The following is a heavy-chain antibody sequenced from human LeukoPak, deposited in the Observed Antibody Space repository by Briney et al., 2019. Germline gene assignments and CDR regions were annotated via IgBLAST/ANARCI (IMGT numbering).Heavy chain of an antibody. CDR1: RYTFTGYY. V-gene: IGHV1-2*02. CDR2: INPNSGGT. D-gene: IGHD6-19*01. CDR3: ALDYSSGWSMDY. J-gene: IGHJ4*02. Sequence: ASVKVSCKASRYTFTGYYMHWVRQAPGQGLGWMGWINPNSGGTNYAQKFQGRVTMTRDTSISTAYMGLSRLRADDTAVCYCALDYSSGWSMDYWGQGTLVTVSS.